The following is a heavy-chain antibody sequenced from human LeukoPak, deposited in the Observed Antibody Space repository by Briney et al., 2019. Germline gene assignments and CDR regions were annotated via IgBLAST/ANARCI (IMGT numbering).Heavy chain of an antibody. CDR1: GYSISSGYY. D-gene: IGHD6-13*01. CDR2: IYHSGST. CDR3: ARAAAAGLFDY. J-gene: IGHJ4*02. Sequence: SETLSLTCTVSGYSISSGYYWGWIRQPPGKGLEWIGSIYHSGSTYYNPSLKSRVTISVDTSKNQSSLKLSSVTAADTAVYYCARAAAAGLFDYWGQGTLVTVSS. V-gene: IGHV4-38-2*02.